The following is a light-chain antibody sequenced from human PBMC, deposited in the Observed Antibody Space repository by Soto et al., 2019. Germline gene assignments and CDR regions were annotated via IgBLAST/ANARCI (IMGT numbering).Light chain of an antibody. CDR3: QQYNTYPWT. CDR2: KAS. CDR1: QRISTW. V-gene: IGKV1-5*03. Sequence: DIQLTQSPSTLSASVGDRVTITCRASQRISTWVAGYQRKAGKAPKLLIHKASSLESGVPSRFSGSGSGTEFTLTISSLQPDDFATYYCQQYNTYPWTFGQGTKVDIK. J-gene: IGKJ1*01.